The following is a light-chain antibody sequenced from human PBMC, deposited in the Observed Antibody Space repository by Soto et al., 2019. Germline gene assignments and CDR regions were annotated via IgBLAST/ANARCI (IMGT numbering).Light chain of an antibody. J-gene: IGKJ5*01. Sequence: AIQLTQSPSSLSASVGDRVTITCRASQAIRSALGWYQQKPGKVPKLLIYAASSLQSGVPSRFSGSGSGTYFTLTISSLQPEDFATYYCLQANTFPITFGQGTRLEIK. CDR3: LQANTFPIT. CDR2: AAS. V-gene: IGKV1-6*01. CDR1: QAIRSA.